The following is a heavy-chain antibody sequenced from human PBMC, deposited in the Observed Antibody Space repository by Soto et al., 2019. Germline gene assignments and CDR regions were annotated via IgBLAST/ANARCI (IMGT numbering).Heavy chain of an antibody. CDR3: AHLATGGFDFDY. J-gene: IGHJ4*02. V-gene: IGHV2-5*02. CDR2: IYWADDK. D-gene: IGHD5-12*01. CDR1: GFSLRNSGVG. Sequence: QITLKESGPTLVKPTQTLTLTCTFSGFSLRNSGVGVGWIRQPPGKALEWLALIYWADDKRYSPSLKSTPTITKDTSHNPVVLTTTSTDPEDTATYYCAHLATGGFDFDYWGQGTRVTVSS.